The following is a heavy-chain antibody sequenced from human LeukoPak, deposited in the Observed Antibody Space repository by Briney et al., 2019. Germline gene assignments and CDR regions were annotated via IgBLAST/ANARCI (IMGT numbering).Heavy chain of an antibody. J-gene: IGHJ4*02. D-gene: IGHD6-6*01. CDR1: GFTFSSYS. CDR3: ARGEWSSSPFDF. Sequence: GGSLRLSCAASGFTFSSYSMNWVRQAPGKGLEWVSFISTSSSYIYYADSVKGRFTVSRDNARKSLYLQMNSLRAEDTAVYYCARGEWSSSPFDFWGQGTLVTVSS. V-gene: IGHV3-21*01. CDR2: ISTSSSYI.